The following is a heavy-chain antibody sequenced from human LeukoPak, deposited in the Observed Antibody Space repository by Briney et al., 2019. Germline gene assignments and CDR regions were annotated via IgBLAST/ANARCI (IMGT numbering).Heavy chain of an antibody. CDR3: ARESWSDSVAFDI. CDR2: ISYGGIDK. CDR1: GFNFSSYA. Sequence: PGGSLRLSCAASGFNFSSYAMHWVRQAPGEGLEWVGLISYGGIDKSYADSVKGRFNISRDSSKRTLYLQMNSLRAEDTAMYYCARESWSDSVAFDIWGLGTMVTVSS. D-gene: IGHD3-3*01. V-gene: IGHV3-30*04. J-gene: IGHJ3*02.